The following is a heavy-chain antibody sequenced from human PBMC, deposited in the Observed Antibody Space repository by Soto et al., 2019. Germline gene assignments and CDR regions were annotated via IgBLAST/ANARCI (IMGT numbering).Heavy chain of an antibody. V-gene: IGHV3-48*01. CDR1: GFTFSSYS. D-gene: IGHD6-19*01. J-gene: IGHJ6*02. CDR2: ISSSSSTI. CDR3: ARELAVAGGPYYGMDV. Sequence: EVQLVESGGGLVQPGGSLRLSCAASGFTFSSYSMNWVRQAPGKGLERVSYISSSSSTIYYADSVKGRFTISRDNAKNSLYLQMNSLRGEDAAVYYCARELAVAGGPYYGMDVWGQGTTVTVSS.